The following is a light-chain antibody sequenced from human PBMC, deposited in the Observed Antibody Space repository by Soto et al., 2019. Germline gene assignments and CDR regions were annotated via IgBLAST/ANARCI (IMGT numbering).Light chain of an antibody. V-gene: IGKV3-11*01. CDR1: QSVFGY. CDR2: DAY. Sequence: EVVLTQSPATLSLSPGDRATLSCRASQSVFGYLAWYQHKPGQAPRLLIYDAYKRATGVPARFSGSGSETDFTLIISSLEPEDFAVYYCQQRSDSPPFTFGGGTKVEIK. CDR3: QQRSDSPPFT. J-gene: IGKJ4*01.